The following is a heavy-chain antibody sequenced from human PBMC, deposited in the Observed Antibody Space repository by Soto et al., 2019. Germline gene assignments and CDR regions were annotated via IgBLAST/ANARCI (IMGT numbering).Heavy chain of an antibody. CDR1: GFTVSSNY. J-gene: IGHJ4*02. D-gene: IGHD6-13*01. CDR3: ARVGLSSWYYFDY. V-gene: IGHV3-53*01. CDR2: IYSGGST. Sequence: EVQLVESRGGLIQPGGSLRLSCAASGFTVSSNYMSWVRQAPGKGLEWVSVIYSGGSTYYADSVKGRFTISRDNSKNTLYLQMNSLRAEDTAVYYCARVGLSSWYYFDYWGQGTLVTVSS.